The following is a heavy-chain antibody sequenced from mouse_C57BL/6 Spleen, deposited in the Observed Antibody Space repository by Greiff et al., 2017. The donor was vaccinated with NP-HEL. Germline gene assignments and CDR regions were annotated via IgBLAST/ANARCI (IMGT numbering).Heavy chain of an antibody. CDR3: ARSGDGYSAWFAY. J-gene: IGHJ3*01. D-gene: IGHD2-3*01. Sequence: TKYAPNFQGKATITADTSSNTAYLQLSSLTSEDTAVDYCARSGDGYSAWFAYWGQGTLVTVSA. V-gene: IGHV14-2*01. CDR2: T.